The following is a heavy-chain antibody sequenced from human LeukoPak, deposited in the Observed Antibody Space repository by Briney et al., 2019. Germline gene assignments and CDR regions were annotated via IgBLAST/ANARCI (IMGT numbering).Heavy chain of an antibody. CDR2: ISSSGSGT. V-gene: IGHV3-11*01. CDR1: GFSVSNNY. D-gene: IGHD6-6*01. Sequence: GGSLRLSCEVSGFSVSNNYMSWVRQAPGEGLEWISYISSSGSGTYYADSVKGRFTISRDNAKNSLYLQMNSLRAEDTAVYYCGRARNDAFDIWGQGTMVTVSS. J-gene: IGHJ3*02. CDR3: GRARNDAFDI.